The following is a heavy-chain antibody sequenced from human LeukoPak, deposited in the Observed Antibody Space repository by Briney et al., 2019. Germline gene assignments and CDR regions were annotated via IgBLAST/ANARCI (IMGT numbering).Heavy chain of an antibody. CDR1: GFTFSTYN. J-gene: IGHJ5*02. D-gene: IGHD2-2*01. V-gene: IGHV3-48*04. CDR2: ISSSSSTM. Sequence: GGSLRLSCAASGFTFSTYNIDWVRQAPGKGLEWISYISSSSSTMDFAYSVKVRITIYRHNARNSVYLKINSLRAEDTAVYYSARVHTSSNADDLWGRGNGVTVSS. CDR3: ARVHTSSNADDL.